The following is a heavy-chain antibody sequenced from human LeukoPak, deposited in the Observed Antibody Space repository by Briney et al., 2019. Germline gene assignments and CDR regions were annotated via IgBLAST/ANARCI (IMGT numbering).Heavy chain of an antibody. Sequence: PGGSLRLSCAASGFTFSSYSMNWVRQAPGKGLEWVSYISSSSSTIYYADSVKGRFTISRDNAKNSLYLQMNSLRDEDTAVYYCARAATFDYYDSSAYYYDPFDYWGQGTLVTVSS. D-gene: IGHD3-22*01. V-gene: IGHV3-48*02. CDR1: GFTFSSYS. CDR3: ARAATFDYYDSSAYYYDPFDY. CDR2: ISSSSSTI. J-gene: IGHJ4*02.